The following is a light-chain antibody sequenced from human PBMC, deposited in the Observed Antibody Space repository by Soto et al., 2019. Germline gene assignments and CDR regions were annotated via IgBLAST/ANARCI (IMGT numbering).Light chain of an antibody. J-gene: IGLJ2*01. Sequence: QSVLTQPPSVSGAPGQRVTISCTGTSSDIGGYNYVSWYQQHPGKAPKLLIYGVSNRPSGVSDRFSGSKSGNTASLTISGLQAEDEADYYCNSYRSSVIPVVFGGGTKLTVL. CDR2: GVS. CDR1: SSDIGGYNY. V-gene: IGLV2-14*01. CDR3: NSYRSSVIPVV.